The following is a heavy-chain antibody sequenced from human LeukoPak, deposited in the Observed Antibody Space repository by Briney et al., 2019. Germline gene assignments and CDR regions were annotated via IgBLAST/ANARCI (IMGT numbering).Heavy chain of an antibody. CDR1: GDSVSSNSAA. CDR3: ARDPVGGSTIFDY. CDR2: TYYRSKWYY. V-gene: IGHV6-1*01. J-gene: IGHJ4*02. D-gene: IGHD1-26*01. Sequence: SQTLSLTCAISGDSVSSNSAAWNWIRQSPSRGLEWLGRTYYRSKWYYDYAVAVKSRISINPDTSKNQFTLQLSSVTPEDTAVYYCARDPVGGSTIFDYWGQGTLVTVSS.